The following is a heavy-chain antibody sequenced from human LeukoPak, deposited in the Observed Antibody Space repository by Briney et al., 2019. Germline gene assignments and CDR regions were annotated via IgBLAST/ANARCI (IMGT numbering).Heavy chain of an antibody. CDR2: IKQDGSEK. D-gene: IGHD6-13*01. V-gene: IGHV3-7*01. CDR1: GFTFSSYW. CDR3: ARAIGSSWYWHYGYYYYYMDV. J-gene: IGHJ6*03. Sequence: PGGSLRLSCAASGFTFSSYWMSWVRQAPGKGLEWVANIKQDGSEKYYVDSVKGRFTISRDNAKNSLYLQMNSLRAEDTAVYYCARAIGSSWYWHYGYYYYYMDVWGKGTTVTISS.